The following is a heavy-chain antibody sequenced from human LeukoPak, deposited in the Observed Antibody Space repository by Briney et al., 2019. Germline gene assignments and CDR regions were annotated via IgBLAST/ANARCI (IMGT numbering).Heavy chain of an antibody. CDR1: GITFSSYW. CDR3: ALNPDYYGSGSFDY. J-gene: IGHJ4*02. Sequence: GGSLRLSCAVSGITFSSYWMSWVRQAPGKGLEWVANIKQDGGETFYVDSVKGRFTISRDNAKNSLYLQMNSLRAEDTAVYYCALNPDYYGSGSFDYWGQGTLVTVSS. D-gene: IGHD3-10*01. CDR2: IKQDGGET. V-gene: IGHV3-7*01.